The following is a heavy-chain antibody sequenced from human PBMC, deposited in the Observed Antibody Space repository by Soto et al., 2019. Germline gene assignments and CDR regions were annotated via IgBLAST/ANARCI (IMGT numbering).Heavy chain of an antibody. CDR1: GFTFSSYA. Sequence: GGSLRLSCAASGFTFSSYAMSWFRQAPGKGLEWVSAISGSGGSTYYADSVKGRFTISRDNSKNTLYLQMNSLRAEDTAVYYCAKDGGPGCSSTSCYGAVDYYYYGMDVWGQGTTVTVSS. J-gene: IGHJ6*02. V-gene: IGHV3-23*01. D-gene: IGHD2-2*01. CDR2: ISGSGGST. CDR3: AKDGGPGCSSTSCYGAVDYYYYGMDV.